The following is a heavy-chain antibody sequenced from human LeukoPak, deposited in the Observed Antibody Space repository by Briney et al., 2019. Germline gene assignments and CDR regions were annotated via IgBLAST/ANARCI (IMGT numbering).Heavy chain of an antibody. D-gene: IGHD3-10*01. CDR1: GFTFSSYA. Sequence: GGSLRLSCAASGFTFSSYAMSRVRQAPGKGLEWVSAISGSGGSTYYADSVKGRFTISRDNSKNTLYLQMNSLRAEDTAVYYCAKDSSVAYYYGSGSFYNWGQGTLVTVSS. J-gene: IGHJ4*02. CDR2: ISGSGGST. V-gene: IGHV3-23*01. CDR3: AKDSSVAYYYGSGSFYN.